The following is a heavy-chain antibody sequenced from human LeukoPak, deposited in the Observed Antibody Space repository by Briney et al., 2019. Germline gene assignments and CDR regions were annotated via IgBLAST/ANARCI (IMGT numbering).Heavy chain of an antibody. Sequence: SQTLSLTCTVSGGSISSYYWSWIRQPPGKGLEWIGYIYYSGSTNYNPSLKSRVTISVDTSKNQFSLKLSSVTAADTAVYYCARQYSSGWSYYYYYYMDVWGKGTTVTVSS. CDR3: ARQYSSGWSYYYYYYMDV. D-gene: IGHD6-19*01. V-gene: IGHV4-59*08. J-gene: IGHJ6*03. CDR2: IYYSGST. CDR1: GGSISSYY.